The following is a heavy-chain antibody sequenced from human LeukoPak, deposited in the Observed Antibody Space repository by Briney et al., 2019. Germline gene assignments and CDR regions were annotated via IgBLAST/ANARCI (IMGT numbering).Heavy chain of an antibody. CDR1: GFTFSSYG. D-gene: IGHD6-13*01. CDR3: ARGGLDSSSWHQFDY. CDR2: IWYDGSNK. V-gene: IGHV3-33*01. Sequence: PGGSLRLSCAASGFTFSSYGMHWVRQAPGKGREWVAVIWYDGSNKYYADSVKGRFTISRDNSKNTLYLQMNSLRAEDTAVYYCARGGLDSSSWHQFDYWGQGTLVTVSS. J-gene: IGHJ4*02.